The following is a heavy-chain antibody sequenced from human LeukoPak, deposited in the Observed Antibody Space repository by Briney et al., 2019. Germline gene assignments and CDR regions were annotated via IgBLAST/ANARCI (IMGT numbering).Heavy chain of an antibody. CDR1: GFTFSSYS. Sequence: GGSLRLSCAASGFTFSSYSMNWVRQAPGKGLEWVSIIYSGGSTYYTDSVKGRFTISRDNAKNSLYLQMNSLRAEDTAVYYCTRGSSFAYWGQGTLVTVSS. D-gene: IGHD3-16*01. CDR3: TRGSSFAY. J-gene: IGHJ4*02. V-gene: IGHV3-48*04. CDR2: IYSGGST.